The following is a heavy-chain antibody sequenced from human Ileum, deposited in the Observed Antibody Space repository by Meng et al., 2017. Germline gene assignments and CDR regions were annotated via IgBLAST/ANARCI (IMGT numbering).Heavy chain of an antibody. D-gene: IGHD2-15*01. CDR2: IIPILNAS. V-gene: IGHV1-69*10. Sequence: QVQLVQSGAEVKYPGSAVRVSCKASGGAFSSSAIGWLRQAHGRGLEWMGGIIPILNASTYAQNFKGRVTLSADMATTTVYMELSSLTSDDTAVYFCARDCSGGGCFDPWGQGTLVTVSS. J-gene: IGHJ5*02. CDR1: GGAFSSSA. CDR3: ARDCSGGGCFDP.